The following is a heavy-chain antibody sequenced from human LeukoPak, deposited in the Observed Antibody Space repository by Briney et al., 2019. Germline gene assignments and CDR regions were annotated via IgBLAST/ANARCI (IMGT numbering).Heavy chain of an antibody. CDR2: IGPSGVAT. J-gene: IGHJ6*03. CDR3: ARDAKDELVRRDYYYMDV. Sequence: ASVRLSSKASGYGFTNHYIHWVRQAPGQGLEWMGMIGPSGVATTFAQRFQDRVTMTSDTSTTTVYMELRSLRFDDTATYYCARDAKDELVRRDYYYMDVWGKGTTVTVSS. V-gene: IGHV1-46*01. CDR1: GYGFTNHY. D-gene: IGHD6-13*01.